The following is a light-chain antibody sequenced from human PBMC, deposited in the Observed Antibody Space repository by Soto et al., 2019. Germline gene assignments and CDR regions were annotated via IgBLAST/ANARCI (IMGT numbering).Light chain of an antibody. J-gene: IGKJ1*01. CDR3: QQYNSYWT. CDR2: DAS. Sequence: DIQMTQSPSTLSASVGDRVTITCRASQPLSNWLACYQQKAEKAPKLLIYDASSLESGVPSRFSGSGSGTEFTLTISSLQPDDFATYYCQQYNSYWTFGQGTKVDI. V-gene: IGKV1-5*01. CDR1: QPLSNW.